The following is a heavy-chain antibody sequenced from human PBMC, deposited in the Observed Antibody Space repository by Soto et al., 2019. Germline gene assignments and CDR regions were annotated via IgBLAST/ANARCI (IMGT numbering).Heavy chain of an antibody. Sequence: TLSLTCTVSGGSISRGDYSWSWVRQSPGKGLEWIGHIYNSGITYYNPSLKSRVVISIDTSRNQFSLRLNSLTAADRAVYFCARGVTVFGLVSRFWFDPWGQGTVVTVYS. V-gene: IGHV4-30-4*01. CDR2: IYNSGIT. CDR3: ARGVTVFGLVSRFWFDP. D-gene: IGHD3-3*01. J-gene: IGHJ5*02. CDR1: GGSISRGDYS.